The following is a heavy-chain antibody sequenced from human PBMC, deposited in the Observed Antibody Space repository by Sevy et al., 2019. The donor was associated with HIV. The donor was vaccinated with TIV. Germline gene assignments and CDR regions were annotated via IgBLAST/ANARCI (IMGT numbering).Heavy chain of an antibody. J-gene: IGHJ4*02. CDR3: ARGGLTVALDY. Sequence: GGSLRLSCAPSGFTVSSNYMSWVRQAPGKGLEWVSVIYSGGSTYYADSVKGRFTISRDNSKNTLYLQMNSLRAEDTAVYYCARGGLTVALDYWGQGTLVTVSS. CDR2: IYSGGST. CDR1: GFTVSSNY. D-gene: IGHD6-19*01. V-gene: IGHV3-53*01.